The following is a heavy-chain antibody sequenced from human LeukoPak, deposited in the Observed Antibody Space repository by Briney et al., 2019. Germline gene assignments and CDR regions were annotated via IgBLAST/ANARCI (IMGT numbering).Heavy chain of an antibody. D-gene: IGHD1-26*01. CDR3: ARGYSGSYGRFDP. V-gene: IGHV4-61*01. Sequence: SETLSLTCSVSHYSISSGYYWSWIRPPPGKGLEWIGYIYYSGSTNYNPSLKSRVTISVDTSKNQFSLNLSSVTAADTAVYYCARGYSGSYGRFDPWGQGTLVTVSS. CDR1: HYSISSGYY. CDR2: IYYSGST. J-gene: IGHJ5*02.